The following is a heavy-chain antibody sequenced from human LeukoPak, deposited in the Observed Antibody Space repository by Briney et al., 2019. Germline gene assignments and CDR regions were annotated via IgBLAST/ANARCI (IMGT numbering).Heavy chain of an antibody. CDR3: ARDIIYLIDEDYG. J-gene: IGHJ4*02. D-gene: IGHD4-17*01. CDR1: GSSFTSYY. V-gene: IGHV4-4*07. CDR2: IHISGSA. Sequence: SETLCPTCSVSGSSFTSYYWSWIRQPAGKGLERIGRIHISGSAEYSPSLQSRVTISVDMSKKEFSLKLAAVTAAYTAVYYWARDIIYLIDEDYGWGQGTLVTVSS.